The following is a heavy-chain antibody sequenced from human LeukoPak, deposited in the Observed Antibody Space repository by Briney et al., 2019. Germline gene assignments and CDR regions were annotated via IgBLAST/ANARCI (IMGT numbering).Heavy chain of an antibody. V-gene: IGHV3-21*01. J-gene: IGHJ6*02. CDR2: ITSSSSYT. Sequence: GGSLRLSCAASGFTFSSHAMNWVRQAPGKGLEWVSSITSSSSYTFYADSVKGRFTISRDDAKKSLYLLLNSLRAEDSAVYFCARDYLYAMDVWGQGTTVTVSS. CDR3: ARDYLYAMDV. CDR1: GFTFSSHA.